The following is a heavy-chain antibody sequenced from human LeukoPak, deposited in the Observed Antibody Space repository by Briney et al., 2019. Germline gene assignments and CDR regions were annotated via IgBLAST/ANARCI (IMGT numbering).Heavy chain of an antibody. D-gene: IGHD6-25*01. CDR2: ISGSGGST. V-gene: IGHV3-23*01. CDR1: GFTFTNYA. CDR3: AKGGLAGRPDY. J-gene: IGHJ4*02. Sequence: GGSLRLSCAASGFTFTNYAMSWVRQAPGKGLEWVSAISGSGGSTYYADSVKGRFTISRDNSKDTLYLQMNSLRAEDTAVYYCAKGGLAGRPDYWGQGTLVTVSS.